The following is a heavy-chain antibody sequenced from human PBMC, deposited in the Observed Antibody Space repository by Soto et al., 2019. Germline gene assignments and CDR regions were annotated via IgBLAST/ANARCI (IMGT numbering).Heavy chain of an antibody. J-gene: IGHJ4*02. V-gene: IGHV4-38-2*02. CDR2: IYHSGST. CDR1: GYSISSGYY. D-gene: IGHD3-22*01. CDR3: ARDYYYDSSGYFFDY. Sequence: SSETLSLTCAVSGYSISSGYYWGWIRQPPGKGLEWIGSIYHSGSTYYNPSLKSRVTISVDTSKNQFSLKLSSVTAADTAVYYCARDYYYDSSGYFFDYWGQGTLVTVSS.